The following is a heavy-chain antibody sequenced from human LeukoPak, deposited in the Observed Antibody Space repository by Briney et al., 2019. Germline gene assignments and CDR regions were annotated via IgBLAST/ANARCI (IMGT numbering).Heavy chain of an antibody. V-gene: IGHV3-30-3*01. Sequence: GGSLRLSCAASGFTFSSYAMSWVRQAPGKGLEWVAVISYDGSSKYYADSVKGRFTISRDNSKNTVYLQMNSLRVEDTAVYYCAKDHLDSSRWENYHYGMDVWGKGTRVTVSA. CDR2: ISYDGSSK. D-gene: IGHD6-13*01. CDR3: AKDHLDSSRWENYHYGMDV. J-gene: IGHJ6*04. CDR1: GFTFSSYA.